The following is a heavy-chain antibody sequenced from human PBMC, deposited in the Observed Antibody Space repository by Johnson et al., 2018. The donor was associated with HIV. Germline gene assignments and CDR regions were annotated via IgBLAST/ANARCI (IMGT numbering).Heavy chain of an antibody. Sequence: QVQLVESGGGVVQPGRTLSLSCTASGFIFSSYPMHWVRQAPGKGLEWVAVISSDGINNFYADSVKGRFTISRDSSKNTLFMQMDSLRAEDTAIYYCAREQRTQSAIISAFDIWGQGTMVTVSS. D-gene: IGHD5-18*01. CDR2: ISSDGINN. J-gene: IGHJ3*02. V-gene: IGHV3-30*04. CDR3: AREQRTQSAIISAFDI. CDR1: GFIFSSYP.